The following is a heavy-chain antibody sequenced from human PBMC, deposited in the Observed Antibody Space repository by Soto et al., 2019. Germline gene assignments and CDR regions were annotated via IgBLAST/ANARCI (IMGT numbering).Heavy chain of an antibody. Sequence: GGSLRLSCAASGFTFSSYAMNWVRQAPGKGLEWVSAISGSGGSTYYADSIKGRFTISRDNSKNRLYLQMNSLRAEDTAVYYCARSWLRLAYYYSGMDVWGQGTTVTVSS. CDR2: ISGSGGST. V-gene: IGHV3-23*01. CDR1: GFTFSSYA. D-gene: IGHD5-12*01. CDR3: ARSWLRLAYYYSGMDV. J-gene: IGHJ6*02.